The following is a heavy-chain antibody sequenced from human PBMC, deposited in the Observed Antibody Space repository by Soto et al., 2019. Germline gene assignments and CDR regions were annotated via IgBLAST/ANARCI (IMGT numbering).Heavy chain of an antibody. Sequence: SETLSLTCTVSGGSISSYYWSWIRQPPGKGLEWIGYNYYSGITYYNPSLKSRVTISLDTSKNQFSLKLSSVTAADTAVYYCARGSSIADLYYGLDVWGQGTTVTVSS. D-gene: IGHD6-6*01. CDR1: GGSISSYY. CDR3: ARGSSIADLYYGLDV. V-gene: IGHV4-59*06. CDR2: NYYSGIT. J-gene: IGHJ6*02.